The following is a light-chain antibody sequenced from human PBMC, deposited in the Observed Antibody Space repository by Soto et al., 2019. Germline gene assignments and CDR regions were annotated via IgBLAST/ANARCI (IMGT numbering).Light chain of an antibody. CDR2: TAS. J-gene: IGKJ1*01. V-gene: IGKV1-27*01. CDR1: QDISNF. Sequence: QMTQSPSSLSASVGDRVTITCRASQDISNFLAWYQQKPGKVPKVLIYTASTLASGVPSRFSGSGSGTDFTLTISGLQPEDIATYYCLNYNNAPQTFGQGTKVEI. CDR3: LNYNNAPQT.